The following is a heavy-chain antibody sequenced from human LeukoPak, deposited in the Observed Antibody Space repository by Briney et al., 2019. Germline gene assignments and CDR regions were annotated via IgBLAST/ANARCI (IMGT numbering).Heavy chain of an antibody. J-gene: IGHJ4*02. CDR2: ISGSGGST. D-gene: IGHD2-8*01. V-gene: IGHV3-23*01. CDR1: GFTFSSYA. Sequence: GGSLRLSCAASGFTFSSYAMSWVRQAPGKGLEWVSAISGSGGSTYYADSVKGRFTISRDNSKNTLYLQMNSLRAEDTAVYYCAKGGDIVLMVYAHFDYWGQGTLVTVSS. CDR3: AKGGDIVLMVYAHFDY.